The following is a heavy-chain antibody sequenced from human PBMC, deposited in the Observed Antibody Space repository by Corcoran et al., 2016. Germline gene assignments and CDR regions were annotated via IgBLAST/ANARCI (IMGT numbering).Heavy chain of an antibody. CDR2: ISGSGGST. V-gene: IGHV3-23*01. CDR3: AKSEQWLVYFDY. J-gene: IGHJ4*02. CDR1: GFTFSSYA. Sequence: EVQLLESGGGLVQPGGSLRLSCAASGFTFSSYAMSWVRQAPGKGLQWVSDISGSGGSTYYADSVKGRFTISRDNYKNTLYLQMNSLRAEDTAVYYCAKSEQWLVYFDYWGQGTLVTVSS. D-gene: IGHD6-19*01.